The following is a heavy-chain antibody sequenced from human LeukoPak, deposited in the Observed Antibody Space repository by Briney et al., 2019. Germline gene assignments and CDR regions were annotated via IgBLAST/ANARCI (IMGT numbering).Heavy chain of an antibody. D-gene: IGHD1-14*01. CDR3: ASDRIRGDY. J-gene: IGHJ4*02. CDR2: INSDGSST. Sequence: GGSLRLSCAASGFTFSSYAMSCVRQGPGKGLVWVSRINSDGSSTSYADSVKGRFTISRDNAKNTLYLQMNSLRAEDTAVYYCASDRIRGDYWGQGTLVTVSS. CDR1: GFTFSSYA. V-gene: IGHV3-74*01.